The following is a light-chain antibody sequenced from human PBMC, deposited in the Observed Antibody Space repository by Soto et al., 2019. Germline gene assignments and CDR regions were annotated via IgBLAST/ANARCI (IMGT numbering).Light chain of an antibody. CDR2: SNN. J-gene: IGLJ3*02. CDR3: AAWDDSLNAWV. V-gene: IGLV1-44*01. CDR1: SSNIGSNT. Sequence: QLVLTQPPSASGTPGQRVTISCSGSSSNIGSNTVNWYHQLPGTASKLLIYSNNQRPSGVPDRFSGSKSGTSASLAISGLQSEDEADYYCAAWDDSLNAWVFGGGTKVTVL.